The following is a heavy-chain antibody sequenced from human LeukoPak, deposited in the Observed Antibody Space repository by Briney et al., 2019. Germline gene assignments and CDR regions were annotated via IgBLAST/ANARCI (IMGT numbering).Heavy chain of an antibody. CDR2: TYYWSKWYN. D-gene: IGHD3-16*01. CDR3: ASGGIYYYYMDV. CDR1: GDSVSSNSAA. J-gene: IGHJ6*03. V-gene: IGHV6-1*01. Sequence: SQTLSLPCAVSGDSVSSNSAAWNWIRQSASRGLEWLGRTYYWSKWYNDYAVSVKSRITINPATSKNQFSLQLNAVTPEDTAVYYCASGGIYYYYMDVWGKGTTVTVSS.